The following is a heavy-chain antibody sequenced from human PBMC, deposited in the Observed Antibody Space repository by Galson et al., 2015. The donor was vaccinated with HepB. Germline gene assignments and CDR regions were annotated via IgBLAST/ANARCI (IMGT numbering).Heavy chain of an antibody. CDR1: GFTFSNAW. J-gene: IGHJ4*02. D-gene: IGHD3-22*01. V-gene: IGHV3-15*01. Sequence: SLRLSCAASGFTFSNAWMSWVRQAPGKGLEWVGRIKSKTDGGTTDYAAPVKGGFTISRDDSKNTLYLQMNSLKTEDTAVYYCTTALDYYDSSGPRIDYWGQGTLVTVSS. CDR2: IKSKTDGGTT. CDR3: TTALDYYDSSGPRIDY.